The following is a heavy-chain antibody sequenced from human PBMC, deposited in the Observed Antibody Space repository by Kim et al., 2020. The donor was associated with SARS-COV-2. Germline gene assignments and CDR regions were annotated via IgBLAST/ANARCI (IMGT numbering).Heavy chain of an antibody. D-gene: IGHD1-26*01. J-gene: IGHJ4*02. V-gene: IGHV4-39*01. CDR3: ARQEWELLGGYFDY. Sequence: NPSLKSRVTISVDTSKNQFSLKLSSVTAADTAVYYCARQEWELLGGYFDYWGQGTLVTVSS.